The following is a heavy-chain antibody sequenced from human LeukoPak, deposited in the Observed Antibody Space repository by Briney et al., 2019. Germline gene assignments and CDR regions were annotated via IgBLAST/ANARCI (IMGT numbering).Heavy chain of an antibody. V-gene: IGHV3-23*01. J-gene: IGHJ4*02. CDR1: GFRLHTQC. CDR2: FCGNGFNT. Sequence: GSLRILRGTSGFRLHTQCMDWVPQASGKGAEWVPPFCGNGFNTYYADSVKGRFTISRDNSKNTLYLQMNSLRAEDTAVYYCAKEGDSAWALKNFDYWGLGTLVTVSS. CDR3: AKEGDSAWALKNFDY. D-gene: IGHD6-19*01.